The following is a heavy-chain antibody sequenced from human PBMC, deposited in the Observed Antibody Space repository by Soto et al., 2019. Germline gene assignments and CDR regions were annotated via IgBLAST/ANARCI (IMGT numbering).Heavy chain of an antibody. CDR2: IRSKANNYAT. D-gene: IGHD2-2*01. CDR1: GFTFSGSV. Sequence: GGSLRLSCAASGFTFSGSVMHWVRQASGKGLEWVGRIRSKANNYATAYAASVKGRFTISREDSKNMAFLQMNSLKTEDTAVYYCSAPEYCSSTSCLGDWGQGTLVTVSS. V-gene: IGHV3-73*01. J-gene: IGHJ4*02. CDR3: SAPEYCSSTSCLGD.